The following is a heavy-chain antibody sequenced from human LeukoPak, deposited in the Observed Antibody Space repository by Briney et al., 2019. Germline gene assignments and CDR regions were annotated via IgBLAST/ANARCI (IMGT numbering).Heavy chain of an antibody. V-gene: IGHV3-64D*06. CDR1: GFTFRTYV. CDR2: ISSNGDNT. Sequence: GGSLRLSCSVSGFTFRTYVMHWVRQARGKGLEYVSAISSNGDNTYYADSVKGRFTISRDNSKNTLYLQMSSLRADDTAVYYCVRGTGYWGQGTLVTVSS. CDR3: VRGTGY. J-gene: IGHJ4*02.